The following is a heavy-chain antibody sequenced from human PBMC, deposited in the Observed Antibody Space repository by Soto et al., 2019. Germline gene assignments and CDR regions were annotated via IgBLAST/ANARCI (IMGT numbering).Heavy chain of an antibody. CDR3: ARLNYDFWSGYYSNYYYGMDV. Sequence: SETLSLTCTVSGGSISSSSYYWGWIRQPPGKGLEWIGSIYYSGSTYYNPSLKSRVTISVDTSKNQFSLKLSSVTAAYTAVYYCARLNYDFWSGYYSNYYYGMDVWGQGTTVTVS. CDR1: GGSISSSSYY. J-gene: IGHJ6*02. V-gene: IGHV4-39*01. CDR2: IYYSGST. D-gene: IGHD3-3*01.